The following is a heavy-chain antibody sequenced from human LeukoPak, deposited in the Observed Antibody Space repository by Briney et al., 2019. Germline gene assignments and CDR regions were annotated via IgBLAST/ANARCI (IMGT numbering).Heavy chain of an antibody. J-gene: IGHJ4*02. Sequence: GASVKVSCKASGYTFTSYYMHWVRQAPGQGLEWMGIINPSGGSTTYAQKFQGRVTMTRDTSTSTVYMELSSLRSEDTAVYYCARDSSSWAFDSWGQGTLVTVSS. D-gene: IGHD6-13*01. CDR3: ARDSSSWAFDS. V-gene: IGHV1-46*01. CDR2: INPSGGST. CDR1: GYTFTSYY.